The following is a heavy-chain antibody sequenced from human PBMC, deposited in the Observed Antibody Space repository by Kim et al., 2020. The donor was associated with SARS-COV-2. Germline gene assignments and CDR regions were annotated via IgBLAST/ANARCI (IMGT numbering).Heavy chain of an antibody. J-gene: IGHJ4*02. CDR1: GGSFSGYY. Sequence: SETLSLTCAVYGGSFSGYYWSWIRQPPGKGLEWIGEINHSGSTNYNPSLKSRVTISVDTSKNQFSLKLSSVTAADTAVYYCASDWNDAPGYWGQGTLVTVSS. CDR3: ASDWNDAPGY. V-gene: IGHV4-34*01. D-gene: IGHD1-1*01. CDR2: INHSGST.